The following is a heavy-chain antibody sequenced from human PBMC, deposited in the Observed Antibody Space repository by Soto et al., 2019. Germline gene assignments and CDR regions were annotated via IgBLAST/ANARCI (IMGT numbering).Heavy chain of an antibody. D-gene: IGHD1-26*01. Sequence: SQTLSLTWAISWDSVSSNRAAWNWIRQSPSRGLEWLGRTYYRDKWYNDYAVSVKSRITINPDTSKNQFSLQLNSVTPEDTAVYYCASDPGPQMGPFALYGMDVWGQGTTVTISS. CDR1: WDSVSSNRAA. J-gene: IGHJ6*02. V-gene: IGHV6-1*01. CDR2: TYYRDKWYN. CDR3: ASDPGPQMGPFALYGMDV.